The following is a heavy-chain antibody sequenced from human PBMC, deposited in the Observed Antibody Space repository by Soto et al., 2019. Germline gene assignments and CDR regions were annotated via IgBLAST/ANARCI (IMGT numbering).Heavy chain of an antibody. CDR3: AADSYIVVVPAAMLAFDI. D-gene: IGHD2-2*01. J-gene: IGHJ3*02. CDR1: GFTFTSSA. CDR2: IVVGSGNT. V-gene: IGHV1-58*01. Sequence: SVKVSCKASGFTFTSSAVQWVRQARGQRLEWIGWIVVGSGNTNYAQKFQERVTITRDMSTSTAYMELSSLRPEDTAVYYCAADSYIVVVPAAMLAFDIWGQGTMVTVS.